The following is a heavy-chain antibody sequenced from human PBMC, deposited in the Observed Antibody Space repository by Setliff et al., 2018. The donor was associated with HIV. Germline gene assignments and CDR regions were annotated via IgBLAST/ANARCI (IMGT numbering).Heavy chain of an antibody. CDR3: ARGGTSSNWFDP. CDR2: IHHSGTA. CDR1: GGSITRTPYY. Sequence: SETLSLTCTVSGGSITRTPYYWGWIRQPPGKGLEWIGSIHHSGTAYDNPSLKSRVTISQDTSKNQFSLKLTSLTAADTAVYYCARGGTSSNWFDPWGQGTLVTVSS. D-gene: IGHD2-2*01. V-gene: IGHV4-39*07. J-gene: IGHJ5*02.